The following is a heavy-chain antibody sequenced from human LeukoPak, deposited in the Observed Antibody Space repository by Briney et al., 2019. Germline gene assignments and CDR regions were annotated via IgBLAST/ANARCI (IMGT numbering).Heavy chain of an antibody. Sequence: GGSLRLSCAASGFTFSTSWMSWVRQAPGKGLEWVANIKEDGSEKYYVDSLRGRFTVSRDNAKNSLYLQMNSLRAEDTAVYYCAKHNSSSWYSGWFDPWGQGTLVTVSS. CDR1: GFTFSTSW. D-gene: IGHD6-13*01. CDR2: IKEDGSEK. V-gene: IGHV3-7*03. J-gene: IGHJ5*02. CDR3: AKHNSSSWYSGWFDP.